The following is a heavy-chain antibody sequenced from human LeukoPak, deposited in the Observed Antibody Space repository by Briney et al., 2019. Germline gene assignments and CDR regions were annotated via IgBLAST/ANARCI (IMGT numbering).Heavy chain of an antibody. V-gene: IGHV4-30-2*01. CDR2: IYHSGST. CDR3: ARGPPTAQYFQH. CDR1: GGSISSGGYS. J-gene: IGHJ1*01. D-gene: IGHD1-1*01. Sequence: PSETLSLTCAVSGGSISSGGYSWSWIRQPPGKGLEWIGYIYHSGSTYYNPSLKSRVTISVDRSKNQFSLTLSSVTAADTAVYYCARGPPTAQYFQHWSQGTLVTVSS.